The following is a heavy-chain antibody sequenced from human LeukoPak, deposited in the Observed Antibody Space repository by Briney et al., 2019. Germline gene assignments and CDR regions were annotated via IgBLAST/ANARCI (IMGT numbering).Heavy chain of an antibody. Sequence: GGSLRLSCAASGFTFNTYSMSWVRQAPGKGLEWVSIISRASESIFYADSVKGRFTISRDNAKNSLYLQMNGLRADDAAVYYCVLGGQSSAWYSGSYWGQGTVVTVSS. J-gene: IGHJ4*02. CDR1: GFTFNTYS. CDR3: VLGGQSSAWYSGSY. V-gene: IGHV3-21*01. CDR2: ISRASESI. D-gene: IGHD6-19*01.